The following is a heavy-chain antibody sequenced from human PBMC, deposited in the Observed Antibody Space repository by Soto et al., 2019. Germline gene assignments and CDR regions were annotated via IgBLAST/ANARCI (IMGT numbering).Heavy chain of an antibody. Sequence: GGSLRLSCAASGFTFSSYGMHWVRQAPGKGLEWVAVISYDGSNKYYADSVKGRSTISRDNSKNTLYLQMNSLRAEDTAVYYCAKGSNFDSSSWYRRAYYYYGMDVWGQGTTVTVSS. CDR2: ISYDGSNK. CDR3: AKGSNFDSSSWYRRAYYYYGMDV. CDR1: GFTFSSYG. D-gene: IGHD6-13*01. J-gene: IGHJ6*02. V-gene: IGHV3-30*18.